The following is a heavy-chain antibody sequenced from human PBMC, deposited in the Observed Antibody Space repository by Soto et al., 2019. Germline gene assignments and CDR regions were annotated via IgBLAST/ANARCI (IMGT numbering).Heavy chain of an antibody. V-gene: IGHV5-10-1*01. CDR1: GYSFTSYW. J-gene: IGHJ6*02. Sequence: GESLKISCKGSGYSFTSYWISWVRQMPGKGLEWMGRIDPSDSYTNYSPSFQGHVTISADKSISTAYLQWSSLKASDTAMYYCARRSTTGTTNYYYYGMDVWGQGTTVTVSS. CDR3: ARRSTTGTTNYYYYGMDV. CDR2: IDPSDSYT. D-gene: IGHD1-1*01.